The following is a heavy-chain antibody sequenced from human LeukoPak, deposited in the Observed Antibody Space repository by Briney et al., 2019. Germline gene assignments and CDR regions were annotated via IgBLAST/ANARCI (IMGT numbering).Heavy chain of an antibody. J-gene: IGHJ4*02. V-gene: IGHV3-23*01. CDR2: ISGSGGST. CDR1: GFTFNNFA. D-gene: IGHD3-10*01. Sequence: PGGSLRLSCAASGFTFNNFAMSWVRQAPGKGLEWVSAISGSGGSTYYADSVKGRFTISRDNSKNTLYLQMNSLRAEDTAVYYCAKDLGLWFGELWDYWGQGTLVTVSS. CDR3: AKDLGLWFGELWDY.